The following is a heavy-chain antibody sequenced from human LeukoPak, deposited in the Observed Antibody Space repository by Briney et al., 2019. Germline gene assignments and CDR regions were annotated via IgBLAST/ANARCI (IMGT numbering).Heavy chain of an antibody. CDR3: ASSKYSYGNWFDP. Sequence: SETLSLTCAVYGESFSGYYWSWIRQPPGKGLEWIGYIYYSGSTNYNPSLKSRVTISVDTSKNQFSLKLSSVTAADTAVYYCASSKYSYGNWFDPWGQGTLVTVSS. CDR1: GESFSGYY. V-gene: IGHV4-59*08. D-gene: IGHD5-18*01. J-gene: IGHJ5*02. CDR2: IYYSGST.